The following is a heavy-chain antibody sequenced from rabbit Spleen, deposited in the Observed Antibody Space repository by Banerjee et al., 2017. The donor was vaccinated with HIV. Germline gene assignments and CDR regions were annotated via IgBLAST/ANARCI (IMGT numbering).Heavy chain of an antibody. D-gene: IGHD8-1*01. CDR2: IDTGSSGFT. J-gene: IGHJ6*01. Sequence: QSLEESGGDLVKPGASLTLTCIASGVSFSGDSFSGDSYICWVRQAPGKGLEWIACIDTGSSGFTYFASWAKGRFTISKTSSTTVTLQMTSLTAADTATYFCARDTGSSFSSYGMDLWGQGTLVTVS. CDR1: GVSFSGDSFSGDSY. CDR3: ARDTGSSFSSYGMDL. V-gene: IGHV1S40*01.